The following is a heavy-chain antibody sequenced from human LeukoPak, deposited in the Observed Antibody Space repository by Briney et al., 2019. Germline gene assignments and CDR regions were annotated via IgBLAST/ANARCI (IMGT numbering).Heavy chain of an antibody. Sequence: SETLSLTCTVSGGSISSYYWSWIRQPPGKGLEWIGYIYYSGSTYYNPSLKSRVTISVDTSKNQFSLKLSSVTAADTAVYYCARRRSGYYGSGLDLDYWGQGTLVTVSS. J-gene: IGHJ4*02. CDR3: ARRRSGYYGSGLDLDY. V-gene: IGHV4-59*08. CDR2: IYYSGST. D-gene: IGHD3-10*01. CDR1: GGSISSYY.